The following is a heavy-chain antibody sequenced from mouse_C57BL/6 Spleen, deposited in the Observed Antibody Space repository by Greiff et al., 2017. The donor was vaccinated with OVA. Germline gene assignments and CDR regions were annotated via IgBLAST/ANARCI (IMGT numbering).Heavy chain of an antibody. CDR3: ARGDRGVYFDY. Sequence: QVQLQQPGAELVKPGASVKLSCKASGYTFTSYWMHWVKQRPGQGLEWIGMIHPNSGSTNYNEKFKSKATLTVDKTSSTAYMQLSSLTSEDSAVYNCARGDRGVYFDYWGQGTTLTVSS. J-gene: IGHJ2*01. CDR1: GYTFTSYW. V-gene: IGHV1-64*01. CDR2: IHPNSGST.